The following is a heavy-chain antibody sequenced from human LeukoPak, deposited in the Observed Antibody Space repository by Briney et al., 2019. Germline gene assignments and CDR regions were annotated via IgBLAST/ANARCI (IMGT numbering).Heavy chain of an antibody. J-gene: IGHJ6*03. CDR3: AKDGVVVVAAAIPYFYYMDV. V-gene: IGHV3-30*02. Sequence: GGSLRLSCAASGFTFTRYGMSWVRQAPGQGLEWVAFIRYYGSNKYYADSFKGRFTITRDKSKNTPYMHVISLRADDTTVYYCAKDGVVVVAAAIPYFYYMDVWGKGTTVTVSS. CDR1: GFTFTRYG. D-gene: IGHD2-2*01. CDR2: IRYYGSNK.